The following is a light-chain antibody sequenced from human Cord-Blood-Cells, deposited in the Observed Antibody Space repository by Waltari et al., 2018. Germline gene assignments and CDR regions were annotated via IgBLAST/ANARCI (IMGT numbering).Light chain of an antibody. CDR2: DVS. J-gene: IGLJ1*01. Sequence: QSALTQPAYETGSPRPSININCTDTTSHGAGYSYFLWNQQHPGEAPQLIIYDVSNRPSGVSNCFSASKSGKTASLTISRLRAEHVAGYYCSSDTSSSTSYVFGTGSRVTVL. V-gene: IGLV2-14*01. CDR1: TSHGAGYSY. CDR3: SSDTSSSTSYV.